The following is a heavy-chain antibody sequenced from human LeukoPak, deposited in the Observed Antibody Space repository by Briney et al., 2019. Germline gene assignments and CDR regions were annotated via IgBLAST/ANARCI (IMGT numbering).Heavy chain of an antibody. CDR2: IYSGGST. CDR1: GFSFSDRY. J-gene: IGHJ4*02. CDR3: ATYGYGSGNY. V-gene: IGHV3-66*01. D-gene: IGHD3-10*01. Sequence: PGGSLRLSCAAAGFSFSDRYMSWVRQAPGKGLEWVSVIYSGGSTYYADSVKGRFTISRDNSKNTLYLQMNSLRAEDTAVYYCATYGYGSGNYWGQGTLVTVSS.